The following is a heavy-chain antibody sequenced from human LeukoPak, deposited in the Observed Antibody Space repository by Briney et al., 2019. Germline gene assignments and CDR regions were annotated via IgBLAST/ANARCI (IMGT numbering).Heavy chain of an antibody. V-gene: IGHV3-7*01. J-gene: IGHJ4*02. CDR3: ARDRGRWLHPPLDF. CDR2: IKQDGSEK. D-gene: IGHD5-24*01. CDR1: GFTFSSYW. Sequence: GGSLRLSCAASGFTFSSYWMSWVRQAPGKGLEWVANIKQDGSEKYYVDSVKGRFTISRDNAKNSLYLQMNSLRAEDTAVYFCARDRGRWLHPPLDFWGQGTLVTVSS.